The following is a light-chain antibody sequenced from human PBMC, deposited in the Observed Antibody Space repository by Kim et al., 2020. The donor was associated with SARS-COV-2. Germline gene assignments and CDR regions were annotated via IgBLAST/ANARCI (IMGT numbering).Light chain of an antibody. V-gene: IGKV4-1*01. CDR3: QQYYSTPFT. CDR1: QSVLYSSNNKNY. Sequence: DIVMTQSPDSLAVSLGERATINCKSSQSVLYSSNNKNYLAWHQQKPGQSPKLLIYWASTRESGVPDRFSGSGSGTDFTLTISSLQAEDVAVYYCQQYYSTPFTFGPGTKVDIK. J-gene: IGKJ3*01. CDR2: WAS.